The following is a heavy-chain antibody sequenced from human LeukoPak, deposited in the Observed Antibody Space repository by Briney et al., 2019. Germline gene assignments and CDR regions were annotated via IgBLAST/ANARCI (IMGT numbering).Heavy chain of an antibody. V-gene: IGHV3-30*04. D-gene: IGHD3-10*01. CDR1: GFTFSSYA. Sequence: GGSLRLSCAASGFTFSSYAMHWVRQAPGKGLEWVAVISYDGSNKYYADSVKGRFTISRDNSKNTLYLQMNSLRAEDTAVYYCAKDHYGSGSNWGQGTLATVSS. CDR2: ISYDGSNK. CDR3: AKDHYGSGSN. J-gene: IGHJ4*02.